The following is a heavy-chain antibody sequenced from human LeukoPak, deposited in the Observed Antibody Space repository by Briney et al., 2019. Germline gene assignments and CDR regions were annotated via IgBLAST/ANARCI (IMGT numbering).Heavy chain of an antibody. CDR1: GFTFSSYE. Sequence: GGSLRLSCAASGFTFSSYEMNWVRQAPGKGLEWVSVIYSGGSTYYADSVKGRFIISRDNSKNTLYLQMNSLRAEDTAVYYCARGDDSSSWYAFDYWGQGTLVTVSS. J-gene: IGHJ4*02. CDR2: IYSGGST. V-gene: IGHV3-66*01. D-gene: IGHD6-13*01. CDR3: ARGDDSSSWYAFDY.